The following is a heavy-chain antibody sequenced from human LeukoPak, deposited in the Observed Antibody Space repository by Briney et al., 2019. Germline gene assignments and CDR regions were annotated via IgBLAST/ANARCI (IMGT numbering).Heavy chain of an antibody. CDR3: ARDRYYDSRGYYYPHYFDY. D-gene: IGHD3-22*01. Sequence: PSETLSLTRTVSVGSISSYYWSWIRQPPGEGLEWIGYIYYSGSTNYNPSLKSRVTISVDTSKNQFSLKLSSVTAADTAVYYCARDRYYDSRGYYYPHYFDYRGQGTLVTVSS. V-gene: IGHV4-59*01. CDR2: IYYSGST. J-gene: IGHJ4*02. CDR1: VGSISSYY.